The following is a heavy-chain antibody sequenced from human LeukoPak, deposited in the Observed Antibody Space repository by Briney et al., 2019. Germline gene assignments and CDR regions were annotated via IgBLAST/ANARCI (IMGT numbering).Heavy chain of an antibody. Sequence: SETLSLTCTVSGGSISSYYWSWIRQPPGKGLEWIGYIYYSGSTNYNPSLKSRVTISVDTSKNQFSLKLSSVTAADTAVYYCAKTNYDFWSGYYSSFQHWGQGTLVTVSS. CDR1: GGSISSYY. D-gene: IGHD3-3*01. V-gene: IGHV4-59*08. CDR3: AKTNYDFWSGYYSSFQH. J-gene: IGHJ1*01. CDR2: IYYSGST.